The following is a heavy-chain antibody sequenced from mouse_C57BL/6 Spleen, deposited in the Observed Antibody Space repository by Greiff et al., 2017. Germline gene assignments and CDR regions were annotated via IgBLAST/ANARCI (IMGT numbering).Heavy chain of an antibody. CDR3: ARDEGYYYGSSYGYFDV. CDR1: GFSFSSYA. D-gene: IGHD1-1*01. J-gene: IGHJ1*03. CDR2: ISDGGSYT. V-gene: IGHV5-4*01. Sequence: EVQLQESGGGLVKPGGSLKLSCAASGFSFSSYAMSWVRPTPEKRPGWVATISDGGSYTYYPDNVKGRFPISRDNAKNNLYLQMSHLKSEDTAMYYCARDEGYYYGSSYGYFDVGGTGTTVTVSS.